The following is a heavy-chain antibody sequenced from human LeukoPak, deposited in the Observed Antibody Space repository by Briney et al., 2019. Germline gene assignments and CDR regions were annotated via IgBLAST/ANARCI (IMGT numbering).Heavy chain of an antibody. CDR3: ATSSWYRLAY. V-gene: IGHV3-72*01. Sequence: GGSLRLSCAASGFTFSDSFMSWVHQAPGKGLEWVGRSRNKADSYTAEYAASVKGRFTISRDESKNSLYLQISSLETEDAAVYYCATSSWYRLAYWGQGSLVTASS. J-gene: IGHJ4*02. D-gene: IGHD6-13*01. CDR2: SRNKADSYTA. CDR1: GFTFSDSF.